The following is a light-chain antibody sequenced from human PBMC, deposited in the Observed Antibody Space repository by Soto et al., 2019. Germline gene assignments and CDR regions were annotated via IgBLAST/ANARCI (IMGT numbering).Light chain of an antibody. V-gene: IGKV3-15*01. CDR1: QSVSSN. Sequence: EIVMTQSPATLSVSPGERATLSCRASQSVSSNLAWYQQKPGQAPRLLIYGASTRATGIPARFSGSGSGTDFTLTISSLQSEDFAVYYCQQYNNWGWTFGQGTKVDIK. CDR3: QQYNNWGWT. J-gene: IGKJ1*01. CDR2: GAS.